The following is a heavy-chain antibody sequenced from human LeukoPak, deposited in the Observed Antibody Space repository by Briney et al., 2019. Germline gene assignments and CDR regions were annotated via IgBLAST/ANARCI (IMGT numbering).Heavy chain of an antibody. Sequence: PEGSLRLSCAASGFTFSNYAMHWVRQAPGKGLEWVAVISYDGSNKYYADSVKGRFTISRDNSKNTLYLQMNSLRTEDTAVYYCARGDSSWDYFDYWGQGTLVTVSS. D-gene: IGHD6-13*01. CDR2: ISYDGSNK. CDR1: GFTFSNYA. J-gene: IGHJ4*02. CDR3: ARGDSSWDYFDY. V-gene: IGHV3-30-3*01.